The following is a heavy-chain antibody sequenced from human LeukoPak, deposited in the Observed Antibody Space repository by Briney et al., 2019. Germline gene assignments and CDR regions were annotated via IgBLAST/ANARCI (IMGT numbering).Heavy chain of an antibody. CDR1: GLTFDDYG. CDR2: INWNGGST. D-gene: IGHD2-15*01. J-gene: IGHJ4*02. Sequence: GGSLRLSCAASGLTFDDYGMSWVRQAPGKGLEWVSGINWNGGSTGYADSVKGRFTISRDNAKNSLYLQMNSLRAEDTALYYCARDFRGDCSGGSCPPFDYWGQGTLVTVSS. V-gene: IGHV3-20*04. CDR3: ARDFRGDCSGGSCPPFDY.